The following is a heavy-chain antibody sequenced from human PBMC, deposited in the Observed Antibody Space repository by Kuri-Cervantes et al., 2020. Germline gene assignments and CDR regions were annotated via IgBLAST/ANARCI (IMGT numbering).Heavy chain of an antibody. J-gene: IGHJ4*02. Sequence: GESLKISCAASGFTFSSYSMNWVRQAPGKGLEWISYISSSGNTIYYADSVKGRFTISRDNAKNSLYLQMNSLRAEDTAVYYCARDANVRYFDWSHFDYWGQGTLVTVSS. CDR3: ARDANVRYFDWSHFDY. D-gene: IGHD3-9*01. CDR2: ISSSGNTI. V-gene: IGHV3-48*04. CDR1: GFTFSSYS.